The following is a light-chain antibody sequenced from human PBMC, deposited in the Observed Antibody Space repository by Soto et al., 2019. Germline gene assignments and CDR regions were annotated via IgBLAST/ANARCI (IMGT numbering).Light chain of an antibody. Sequence: QTVVTQPPSVSGAPGQRVTISCTGSSSNIGAGSDVHWYQQLPGTAPKLLIYGNSNRPSGVPDRFSGSKSGTSASLAITGLQAEDEADYYCQSYDRSLGAVVFGGGTKLTVL. CDR2: GNS. V-gene: IGLV1-40*01. CDR3: QSYDRSLGAVV. J-gene: IGLJ2*01. CDR1: SSNIGAGSD.